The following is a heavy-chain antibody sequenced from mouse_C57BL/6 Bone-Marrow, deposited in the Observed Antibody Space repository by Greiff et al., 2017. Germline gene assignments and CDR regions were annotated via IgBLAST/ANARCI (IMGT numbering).Heavy chain of an antibody. Sequence: EVKVEESGGGLVQPGGSMKLSCVASGFTFSNYWMNWVRQSPEKGLEWVAQIRLKSDNYATHYAESVKGRFTISRDDSKSSVYLQMNNLRAEDTGIYYCTGGVLTMHYWGQGTSVTVSS. D-gene: IGHD1-1*01. CDR1: GFTFSNYW. V-gene: IGHV6-3*01. CDR3: TGGVLTMHY. CDR2: IRLKSDNYAT. J-gene: IGHJ4*01.